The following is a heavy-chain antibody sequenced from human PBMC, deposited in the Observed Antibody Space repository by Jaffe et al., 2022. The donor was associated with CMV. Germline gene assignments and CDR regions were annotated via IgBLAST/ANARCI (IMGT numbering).Heavy chain of an antibody. D-gene: IGHD6-25*01. CDR1: GFTFSSYS. Sequence: EVQLVESGGGLVKPGGSLRLSCAASGFTFSSYSMNWVRQAPGKGLEWVSSISSSSSYIYYADSVKGRFTISRDNAKNSLYLQMNSLRAEDTAVYYCARDRLTPDDYYYYYYMDVWGKGTTVTVSS. V-gene: IGHV3-21*01. CDR2: ISSSSSYI. CDR3: ARDRLTPDDYYYYYYMDV. J-gene: IGHJ6*03.